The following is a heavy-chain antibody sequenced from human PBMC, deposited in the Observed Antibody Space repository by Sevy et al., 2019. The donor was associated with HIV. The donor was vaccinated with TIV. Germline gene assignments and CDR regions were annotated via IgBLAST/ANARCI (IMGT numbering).Heavy chain of an antibody. J-gene: IGHJ4*02. D-gene: IGHD6-19*01. CDR2: ISDDGGDK. Sequence: GGSLRLSCAASGFTFSSYAMHWVRQAPGKGLEWVALISDDGGDKYYADSVKGRFSISRDNSKNTLDLQMNGLRAEDTAVYYWARERVKWLVRGPLNYWGQGTLVTVSS. CDR3: ARERVKWLVRGPLNY. CDR1: GFTFSSYA. V-gene: IGHV3-30-3*01.